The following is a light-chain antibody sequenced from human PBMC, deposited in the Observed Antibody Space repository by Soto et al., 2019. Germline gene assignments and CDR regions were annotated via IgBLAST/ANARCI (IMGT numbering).Light chain of an antibody. Sequence: EIVMTQSPATLSVSPGERATLSCRASQSVSSNLAWYQQKPGQAPRLLIYGASTRATGIPARFSGSGSGTEFTLTISSLQSEDFAVNYCQQYNNWPPLTFGGVNKVEIK. J-gene: IGKJ4*01. CDR2: GAS. V-gene: IGKV3-15*01. CDR1: QSVSSN. CDR3: QQYNNWPPLT.